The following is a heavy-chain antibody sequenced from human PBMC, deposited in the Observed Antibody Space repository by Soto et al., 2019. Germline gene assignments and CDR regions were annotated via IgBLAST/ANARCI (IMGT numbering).Heavy chain of an antibody. Sequence: EALTLSCKGSGYSFTSSWIGWVHQMPGKGLEWMGIIYPGDSDTRYSPSFQGQVTISADKSISTAYLQWSSLKASDTAMYYCARQRNSGSYGLRGFEHWGQGTLVTVSS. J-gene: IGHJ1*01. D-gene: IGHD1-26*01. V-gene: IGHV5-51*07. CDR3: ARQRNSGSYGLRGFEH. CDR1: GYSFTSSW. CDR2: IYPGDSDT.